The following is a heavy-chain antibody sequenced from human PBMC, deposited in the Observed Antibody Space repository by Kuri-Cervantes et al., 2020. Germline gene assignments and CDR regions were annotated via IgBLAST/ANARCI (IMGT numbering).Heavy chain of an antibody. CDR3: ARAITRNDAFDI. J-gene: IGHJ3*02. CDR2: IPYDGSNT. Sequence: GESLRLSCASSRLTFSSYAMHWVRQAPGEGMGWEAVIPYDGSNTYYADSVKGRFTISRDNSKNTLYRQMSRLRAEDTAVYYCARAITRNDAFDIWGQGTMVTVSS. CDR1: RLTFSSYA. V-gene: IGHV3-30-3*01.